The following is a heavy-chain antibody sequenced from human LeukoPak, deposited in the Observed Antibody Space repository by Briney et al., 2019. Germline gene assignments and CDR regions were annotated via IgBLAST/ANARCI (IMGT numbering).Heavy chain of an antibody. V-gene: IGHV3-7*01. D-gene: IGHD2-21*01. CDR3: ARKIAI. CDR2: IKQDGSEK. J-gene: IGHJ3*02. Sequence: GGSLRLSCAASGFTFSSYSMNWVRQAPGKGLEWVANIKQDGSEKYYVDSVKGRFTISRDNAKNSLYLQMNGLRAEDTAVYYCARKIAIWGQGTMVTVSS. CDR1: GFTFSSYS.